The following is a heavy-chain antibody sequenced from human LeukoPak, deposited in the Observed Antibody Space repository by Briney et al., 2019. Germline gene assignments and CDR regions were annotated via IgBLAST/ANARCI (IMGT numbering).Heavy chain of an antibody. Sequence: GGSLRLSCVGPGSTFSRYWMSWVRQAPGKGLEWVANIKEDGSEKNYVDSVRGRFTISRDDAKNSLYLQMNSLRAEDTAVYYCARDSVGVSTSDYWGQGTLVTVSS. D-gene: IGHD1-26*01. CDR1: GSTFSRYW. V-gene: IGHV3-7*01. CDR3: ARDSVGVSTSDY. CDR2: IKEDGSEK. J-gene: IGHJ4*02.